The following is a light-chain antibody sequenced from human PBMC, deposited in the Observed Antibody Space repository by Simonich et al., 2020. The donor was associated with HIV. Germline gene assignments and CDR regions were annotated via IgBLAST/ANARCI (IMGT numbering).Light chain of an antibody. CDR3: QQYNNWPPAT. CDR2: GAS. J-gene: IGKJ1*01. Sequence: EIVMTHSPATLSVSPGDRAPLSCRASQSVSSNLVWYQQKSGQAPRLLISGASTRATGIPARVSGSGAGTEFTLTISSLQAEDFAVYYCQQYNNWPPATFGQGTKVEIK. CDR1: QSVSSN. V-gene: IGKV3-15*01.